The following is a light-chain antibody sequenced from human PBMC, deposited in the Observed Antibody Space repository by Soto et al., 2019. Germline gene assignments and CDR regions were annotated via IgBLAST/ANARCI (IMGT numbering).Light chain of an antibody. CDR2: AAS. V-gene: IGKV3-15*01. CDR1: QSVTSN. J-gene: IGKJ1*01. CDR3: QQYNSYRT. Sequence: EIVMTQSPATLSVSPGERATLSCRASQSVTSNLAWYQQKPGKAPKLLIYAASSFLSGVPSRFSGGGSGTDFTLTINSLQPDDFATYYCQQYNSYRTFGQGTKVDIK.